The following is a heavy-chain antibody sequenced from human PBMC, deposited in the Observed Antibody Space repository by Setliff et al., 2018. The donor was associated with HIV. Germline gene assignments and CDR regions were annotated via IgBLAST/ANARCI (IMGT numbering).Heavy chain of an antibody. D-gene: IGHD3-10*01. CDR1: GHTFSNSD. CDR2: MNPNTGVA. CDR3: ASGKGVGGVIITGGLDV. V-gene: IGHV1-8*01. J-gene: IGHJ6*04. Sequence: RASVKVSCKASGHTFSNSDIHWVRRATGQGLEWMGWMNPNTGVAGYALKSQGRVTMTRDTSISTAYMELSSLTSEDTAVYWCASGKGVGGVIITGGLDVWGKGTTVTVSS.